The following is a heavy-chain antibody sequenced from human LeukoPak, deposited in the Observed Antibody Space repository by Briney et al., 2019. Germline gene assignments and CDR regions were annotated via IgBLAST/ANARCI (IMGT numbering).Heavy chain of an antibody. D-gene: IGHD3-22*01. CDR1: GGSISSSNW. CDR2: IYHSGST. Sequence: SEXXXLXXXVPGGSISSSNWWXXXRXPXXXXXXXIGEIYHSGSTNYNPSLKSRVTISVDKSKNQFSLKVSSVTAADTAVYYCARGESSASNWFDPWGQGTLVTVSS. CDR3: ARGESSASNWFDP. J-gene: IGHJ5*02. V-gene: IGHV4-4*02.